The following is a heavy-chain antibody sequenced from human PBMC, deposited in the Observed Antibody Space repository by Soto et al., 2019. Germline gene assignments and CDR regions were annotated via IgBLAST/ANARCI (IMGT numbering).Heavy chain of an antibody. CDR3: ARRHSRGWYHDYDY. J-gene: IGHJ4*02. Sequence: SETLSLTCAVSGDSISRSDWCNWVRQPPGKGLEWIGEISYSGSTNYNPSLYSRVTISADKSKNQFSLKLSSVTAADTAIYYCARRHSRGWYHDYDYWGQGALVTVSS. CDR1: GDSISRSDW. V-gene: IGHV4-4*02. CDR2: ISYSGST. D-gene: IGHD6-19*01.